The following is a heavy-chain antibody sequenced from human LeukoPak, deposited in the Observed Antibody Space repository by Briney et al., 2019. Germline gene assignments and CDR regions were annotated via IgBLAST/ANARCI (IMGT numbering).Heavy chain of an antibody. V-gene: IGHV1-46*01. CDR2: INPRGGST. J-gene: IGHJ4*02. Sequence: ASVKVSCKASGYPFTSYGITWVRQAPGQGPEWMGIINPRGGSTDYAQKFQDRITMTSDTSTSTVYMELKSLTSEDTAVYFCARVGTTGATADNWGQGTLVTVSS. CDR1: GYPFTSYG. D-gene: IGHD4-11*01. CDR3: ARVGTTGATADN.